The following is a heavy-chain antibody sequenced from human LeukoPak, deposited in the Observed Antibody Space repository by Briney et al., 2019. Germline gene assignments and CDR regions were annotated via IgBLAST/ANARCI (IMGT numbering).Heavy chain of an antibody. V-gene: IGHV4-59*08. J-gene: IGHJ4*02. CDR1: GGSISSYY. CDR2: IYNSGST. Sequence: PSETLSLTCTVSGGSISSYYWSWIRQPPGKGLEWIGYIYNSGSTNYNPSLKSRVTISLDASKNQFSLKLNSVTAADTAVYYCARRSTYYYDSSGYYYFDYWGQGTLVTVSS. D-gene: IGHD3-22*01. CDR3: ARRSTYYYDSSGYYYFDY.